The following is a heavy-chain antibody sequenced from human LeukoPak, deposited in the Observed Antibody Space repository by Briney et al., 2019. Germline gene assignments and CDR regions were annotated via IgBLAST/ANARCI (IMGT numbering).Heavy chain of an antibody. J-gene: IGHJ4*02. D-gene: IGHD2-21*01. V-gene: IGHV4-34*01. CDR3: ARGRVVVVIAIQPRHFDY. CDR1: GGAFSGYY. CDR2: INHSGST. Sequence: KPTETLSLTYTVDGGAFSGYYWSWIHQPPGKRQEWIGEINHSGSTNYNPSLKSRVTISVDTSKNHFSLKLSSVTAADTAVYYCARGRVVVVIAIQPRHFDYWGQGTLVTVSS.